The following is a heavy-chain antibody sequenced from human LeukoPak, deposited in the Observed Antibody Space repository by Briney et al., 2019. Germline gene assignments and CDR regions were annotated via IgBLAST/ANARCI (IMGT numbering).Heavy chain of an antibody. J-gene: IGHJ3*01. CDR2: IYYSGST. CDR1: GDFISSGGYY. V-gene: IGHV4-31*03. CDR3: ARNIRGSDAFDV. D-gene: IGHD2/OR15-2a*01. Sequence: SQTLSLTCTVSGDFISSGGYYWGRIRQYSGKGLEWIGYIYYSGSTYYNPSLKSRLTISVDTSKNQFSLRLSSVTAADTAVYYCARNIRGSDAFDVWGQGTMVTVSS.